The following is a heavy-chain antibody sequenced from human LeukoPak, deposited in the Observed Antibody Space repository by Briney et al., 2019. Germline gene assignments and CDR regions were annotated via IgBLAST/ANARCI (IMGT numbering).Heavy chain of an antibody. Sequence: ASVNVSCKASGYTFTSYCMHWVRQAPGQGLEWMGIINPSGGSTSYAQKFQGRVTMTRDTSTSTVYMELSSLRSEDTAVYYCARASTALFDYWGQGTLVTVSS. V-gene: IGHV1-46*01. J-gene: IGHJ4*02. CDR3: ARASTALFDY. CDR2: INPSGGST. D-gene: IGHD4-17*01. CDR1: GYTFTSYC.